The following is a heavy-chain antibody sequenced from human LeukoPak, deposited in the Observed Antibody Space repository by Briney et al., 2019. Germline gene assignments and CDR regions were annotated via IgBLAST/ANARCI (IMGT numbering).Heavy chain of an antibody. CDR1: GFNFNDYA. D-gene: IGHD6-19*01. CDR3: VKGETAVAGGAFDY. J-gene: IGHJ4*02. CDR2: ISWNSGSL. Sequence: GRSLRLSCAASGFNFNDYAMHWVRQAPGKGLEWVSGISWNSGSLVYAGSVKGRFTVSRGNAKNSLYLQMNSLRAEDMALYYCVKGETAVAGGAFDYWGQGTLVTVSS. V-gene: IGHV3-9*03.